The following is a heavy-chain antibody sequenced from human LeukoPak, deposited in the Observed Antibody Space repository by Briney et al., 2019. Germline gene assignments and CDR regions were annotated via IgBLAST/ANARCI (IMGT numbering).Heavy chain of an antibody. D-gene: IGHD1/OR15-1a*01. J-gene: IGHJ4*02. Sequence: GRSLRLFCAASGFTFSSYGMHWVRQAPGKGLEWVAVISYDGSNKYADSVKGRFTISRDNSKNTVYLQMNSLRAEDTAEYYCAKADEHTYPEGFDYWGQGTLVTVSS. V-gene: IGHV3-30*18. CDR3: AKADEHTYPEGFDY. CDR1: GFTFSSYG. CDR2: ISYDGSN.